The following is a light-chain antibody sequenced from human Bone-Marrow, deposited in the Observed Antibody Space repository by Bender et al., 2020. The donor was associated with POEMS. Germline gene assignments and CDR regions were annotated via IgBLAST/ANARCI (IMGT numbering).Light chain of an antibody. CDR3: QSTDNSGPYFMV. CDR2: EGV. CDR1: SSDVGSFNL. Sequence: QSALTQPASVSGSPGQSITISCTGTSSDVGSFNLVSWYQQHPAKAPKLIIYEGVKRPSGIPERFSGSSSGTTVTLTISGVQAEDEAYYYCQSTDNSGPYFMVFGGGTKLTVL. J-gene: IGLJ2*01. V-gene: IGLV2-14*02.